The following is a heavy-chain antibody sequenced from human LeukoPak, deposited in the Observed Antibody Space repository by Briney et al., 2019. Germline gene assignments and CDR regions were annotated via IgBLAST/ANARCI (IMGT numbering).Heavy chain of an antibody. D-gene: IGHD7-27*01. CDR1: GGSISSYY. CDR2: IYYSGST. V-gene: IGHV4-59*01. J-gene: IGHJ3*02. CDR3: ASQLTGDHDAFDI. Sequence: PETLSLTCTVSGGSISSYYWSWIRQPPGKGLEWIGYIYYSGSTNYNPSLKSRVTISVDTSKNQFSLKLSSVTAADTAVYYCASQLTGDHDAFDIWGQGTMVTVSS.